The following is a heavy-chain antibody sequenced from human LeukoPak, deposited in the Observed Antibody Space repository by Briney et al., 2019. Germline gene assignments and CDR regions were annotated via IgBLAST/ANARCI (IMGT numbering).Heavy chain of an antibody. J-gene: IGHJ5*02. V-gene: IGHV4-34*01. CDR3: ARAMRFLEWLVYDNWFDP. CDR1: GGSFSGYY. Sequence: SETLSLTCAVYGGSFSGYYWSWIRQPPGKGLEWIGEINHSGSTNYNPSLKSRVTISVDTSKNQFSLKLSSVTAADTAVYYCARAMRFLEWLVYDNWFDPRGQGTLVTVSS. D-gene: IGHD3-3*01. CDR2: INHSGST.